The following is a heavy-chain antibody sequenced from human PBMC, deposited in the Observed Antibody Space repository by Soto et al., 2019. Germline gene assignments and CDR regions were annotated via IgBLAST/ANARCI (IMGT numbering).Heavy chain of an antibody. CDR1: GYAFTTYG. D-gene: IGHD1-1*01. Sequence: QVHLVQSGAEVKKPGASVKVSCQASGYAFTTYGITWVRQAPGQGLEWMGWISAHNGNTNYAQKLQGRVTVTRDTSTSTAYMELRSLRSEDTAVYYCARGRYGDYWGQGARVTVSS. CDR3: ARGRYGDY. V-gene: IGHV1-18*01. CDR2: ISAHNGNT. J-gene: IGHJ4*02.